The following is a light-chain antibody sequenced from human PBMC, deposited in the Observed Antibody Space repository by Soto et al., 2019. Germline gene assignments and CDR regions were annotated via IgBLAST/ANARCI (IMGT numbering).Light chain of an antibody. CDR1: TNDVGSYNL. J-gene: IGLJ1*01. Sequence: QSVLTQPASVSGSPGQSITISCTGTTNDVGSYNLVSWYQHHPGKAPKLMIYEVNKRSSGVSDRFSGSKSGNSASLTISGLQSEDEANYFCCSFEGTGTFYVFGSGTKLTVL. CDR2: EVN. V-gene: IGLV2-23*02. CDR3: CSFEGTGTFYV.